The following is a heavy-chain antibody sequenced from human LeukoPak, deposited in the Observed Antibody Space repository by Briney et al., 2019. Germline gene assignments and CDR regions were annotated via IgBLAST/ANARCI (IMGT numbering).Heavy chain of an antibody. CDR3: AREGSGWYARGYFDY. V-gene: IGHV3-53*01. D-gene: IGHD6-19*01. J-gene: IGHJ4*02. CDR2: IYSGGST. CDR1: GFTVSSNY. Sequence: PGGSLRLSCAASGFTVSSNYMSWVRQAPGKGLEGGSVIYSGGSTYYADSVKGRFTISRDNSKNTLYLQMNSLRAEETAVYYCAREGSGWYARGYFDYWGQGTLVTVSS.